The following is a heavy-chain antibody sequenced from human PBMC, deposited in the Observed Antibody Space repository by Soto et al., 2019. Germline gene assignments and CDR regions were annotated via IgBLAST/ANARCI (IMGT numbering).Heavy chain of an antibody. J-gene: IGHJ6*02. CDR2: IIPIFGTA. CDR3: ARERRTMVRGVRRDYYYGMDV. Sequence: QVQLVQSGAEVKKPGSSVKVSCKASGGTVSSYAISWVRQAPGQGLEWMGGIIPIFGTANYAQKFQGRVTITADESTSTAYMELSSLRSEDTAVYYCARERRTMVRGVRRDYYYGMDVWGQGTTVTVSS. D-gene: IGHD3-10*01. CDR1: GGTVSSYA. V-gene: IGHV1-69*01.